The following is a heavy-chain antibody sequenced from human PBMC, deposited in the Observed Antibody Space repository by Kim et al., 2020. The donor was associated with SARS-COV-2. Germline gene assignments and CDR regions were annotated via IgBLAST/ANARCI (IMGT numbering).Heavy chain of an antibody. CDR2: ISSSGSTI. Sequence: GGSLRLSCAASGFTFSDYYMSWIRQAPGKGLEWVSYISSSGSTIYYADSVKGRFTISRDNAKNSLYLQMNSLRAEDTAVYYCATRLDTNGYYYGMDVWGQGTTVTVSS. CDR3: ATRLDTNGYYYGMDV. V-gene: IGHV3-11*01. J-gene: IGHJ6*02. D-gene: IGHD5-18*01. CDR1: GFTFSDYY.